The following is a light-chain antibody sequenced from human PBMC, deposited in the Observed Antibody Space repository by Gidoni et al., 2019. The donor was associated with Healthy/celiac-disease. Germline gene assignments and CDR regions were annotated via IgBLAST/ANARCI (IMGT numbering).Light chain of an antibody. V-gene: IGKV3-20*01. CDR2: GAS. Sequence: IVLTQSPGTLSLSPGERATLSCRASQSVSSSYLAWYQQKPGQAPRLLIYGASSRATGIPDRFSGSGSGTDFTLTISRLEPEDFAVYYCQQYGSSPPITFGQGKRLEIK. J-gene: IGKJ5*01. CDR1: QSVSSSY. CDR3: QQYGSSPPIT.